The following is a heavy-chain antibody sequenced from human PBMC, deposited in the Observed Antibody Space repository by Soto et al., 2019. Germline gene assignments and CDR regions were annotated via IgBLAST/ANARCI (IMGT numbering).Heavy chain of an antibody. Sequence: GGSLRLSCAASGFTFSSYGMHWVRQAPGKGLEWVAVISYDGSNKYYADSVKGRFTISRDNSKNTLYLQMNSLRAEDTAVYYCAKDRPYFDYWGQGTLVTVSS. J-gene: IGHJ4*02. V-gene: IGHV3-30*18. CDR3: AKDRPYFDY. CDR2: ISYDGSNK. CDR1: GFTFSSYG.